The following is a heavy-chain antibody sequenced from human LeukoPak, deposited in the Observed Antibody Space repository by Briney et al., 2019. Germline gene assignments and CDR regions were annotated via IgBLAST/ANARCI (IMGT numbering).Heavy chain of an antibody. J-gene: IGHJ4*02. Sequence: SETLSLTCTVSGGSISSSSYYWGWIRQPPGKGLEWIGSIYYSGSTYYNPSLKSRVTISVDTSKNQFSLKLSSVTAADTAVYYCARVSYDSSGYHDFDYWGQGTLVTVSS. CDR1: GGSISSSSYY. CDR2: IYYSGST. CDR3: ARVSYDSSGYHDFDY. D-gene: IGHD3-22*01. V-gene: IGHV4-39*07.